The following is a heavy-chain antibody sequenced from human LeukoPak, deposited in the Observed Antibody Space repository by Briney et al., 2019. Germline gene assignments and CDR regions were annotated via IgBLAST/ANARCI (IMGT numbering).Heavy chain of an antibody. CDR3: AKVVGDFNF. CDR2: IKSSDNSA. Sequence: GGSLRLSCTASGFTLTTYAMSWVRQAPGKGLEWVAAIKSSDNSAYYIVSVKGRFTISRDNSTNTLFLQMNSLRAEDTAIYYCAKVVGDFNFWGQGTLVTVSS. V-gene: IGHV3-23*01. D-gene: IGHD4-17*01. CDR1: GFTLTTYA. J-gene: IGHJ4*02.